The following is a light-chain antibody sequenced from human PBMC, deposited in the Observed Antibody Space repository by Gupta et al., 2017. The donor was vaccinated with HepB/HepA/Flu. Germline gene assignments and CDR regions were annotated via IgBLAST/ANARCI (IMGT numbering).Light chain of an antibody. Sequence: HSALTQPASVSGSPGQSITISCTGTSRNVGNYNLVSWYQQHPGKAPKLIISEVIQRPSGISDRFSGSKSGNTASLTISDRQAEDEADYYCSSYAGSKWMVFGGGTKLTVL. CDR3: SSYAGSKWMV. CDR2: EVI. CDR1: SRNVGNYNL. J-gene: IGLJ2*01. V-gene: IGLV2-23*02.